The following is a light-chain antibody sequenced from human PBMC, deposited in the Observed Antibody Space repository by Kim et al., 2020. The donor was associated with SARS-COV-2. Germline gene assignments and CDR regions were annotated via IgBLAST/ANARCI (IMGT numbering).Light chain of an antibody. CDR3: NSRDSSGNHLV. CDR1: SLRSYY. CDR2: GKN. Sequence: SSELTQDPAVSVALGQTVRITCQGDSLRSYYASWYQQKPAQAPVLVIYGKNNRLSGIPDRFSGSSSGNTASLTITGAQAEDEADYYCNSRDSSGNHLVFGGGTQLTVL. J-gene: IGLJ2*01. V-gene: IGLV3-19*01.